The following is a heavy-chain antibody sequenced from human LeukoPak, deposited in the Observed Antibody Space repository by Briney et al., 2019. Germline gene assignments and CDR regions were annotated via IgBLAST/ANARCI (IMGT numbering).Heavy chain of an antibody. CDR3: ARSPYGSGSYAPDY. Sequence: GGTLRLSCAASGFTFSSYWMSWVRQAPGKGGEGVANIKQDGSEKYYVDSVKGRFTISRDNAKNSLYLQMNSLRAEDTAVYYCARSPYGSGSYAPDYWGQGTLVTVSS. CDR2: IKQDGSEK. V-gene: IGHV3-7*03. D-gene: IGHD3-10*01. J-gene: IGHJ4*02. CDR1: GFTFSSYW.